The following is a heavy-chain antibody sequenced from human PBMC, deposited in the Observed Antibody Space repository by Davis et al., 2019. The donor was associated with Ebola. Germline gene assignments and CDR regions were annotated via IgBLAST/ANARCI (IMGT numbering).Heavy chain of an antibody. J-gene: IGHJ4*02. V-gene: IGHV4-31*03. CDR1: GGSLISGSYY. Sequence: SETLSLTCSVSGGSLISGSYYCAWIRQHPGKGLEWIGYIYYSGSTFYNPSLKSRVTISVDKSENQFSLKLSSVTAADTAMYYCARHHGGNSGYDLDYWGQGTLVTVSS. CDR3: ARHHGGNSGYDLDY. D-gene: IGHD5-12*01. CDR2: IYYSGST.